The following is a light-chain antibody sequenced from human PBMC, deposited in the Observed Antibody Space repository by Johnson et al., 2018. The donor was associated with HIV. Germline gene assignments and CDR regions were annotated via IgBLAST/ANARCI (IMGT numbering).Light chain of an antibody. V-gene: IGLV1-51*01. CDR1: SSNIGNNY. CDR2: DNN. CDR3: ATWDSRLSAGHV. J-gene: IGLJ1*01. Sequence: QSVLTQPPSVSAAPGQKVTISCSGSSSNIGNNYVSWYQHLPGTAPKLLIYDNNKRPSGIPDRISGPKSGTSATLGITGLQTGDEADYYCATWDSRLSAGHVFGTGTKVTVL.